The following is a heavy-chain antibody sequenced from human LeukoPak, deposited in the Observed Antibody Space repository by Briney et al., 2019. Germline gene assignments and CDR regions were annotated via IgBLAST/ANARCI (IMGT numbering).Heavy chain of an antibody. CDR1: GFNVSSKY. CDR3: ARTSVAAAISPYYFDY. V-gene: IGHV3-21*01. CDR2: ISSSSNYR. Sequence: YPGGSLRLSCTASGFNVSSKYMNWVRQAPGKGLEWVSFISSSSNYRYYADSVKGRFTISRDNAKNSLYLQMASLRAEDTAVYYCARTSVAAAISPYYFDYWGQGTLVTVSS. J-gene: IGHJ4*02. D-gene: IGHD2-2*02.